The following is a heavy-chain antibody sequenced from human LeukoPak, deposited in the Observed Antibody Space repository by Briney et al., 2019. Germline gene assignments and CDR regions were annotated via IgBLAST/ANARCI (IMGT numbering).Heavy chain of an antibody. V-gene: IGHV3-48*03. J-gene: IGHJ4*02. D-gene: IGHD4-17*01. CDR3: AKGVTPVISLQFFDY. CDR1: GFTFSSYE. CDR2: IGSSDSTT. Sequence: GSLRLSCVASGFTFSSYEMNWVRQAPGKGLEWLSYIGSSDSTTHYADSVKGRFTISRDKSKNTLYLQMNSLRAEDTAVYYCAKGVTPVISLQFFDYWGQGTLITVSS.